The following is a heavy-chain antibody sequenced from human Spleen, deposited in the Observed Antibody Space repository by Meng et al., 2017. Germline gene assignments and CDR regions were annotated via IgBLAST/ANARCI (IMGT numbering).Heavy chain of an antibody. Sequence: QVQLQQWGAGLLNPSETLSLPGACYGWAFIDHYWTWIRQSPGKGLEWIGEIEYSGSTNYNPSLQSRVTVSVDTIKKQFSLKLTSLTAADTAVYYCARGAIATIRSLDPWGQGTLVTVSS. D-gene: IGHD2-2*02. CDR2: IEYSGST. CDR1: GWAFIDHY. J-gene: IGHJ5*02. CDR3: ARGAIATIRSLDP. V-gene: IGHV4-34*01.